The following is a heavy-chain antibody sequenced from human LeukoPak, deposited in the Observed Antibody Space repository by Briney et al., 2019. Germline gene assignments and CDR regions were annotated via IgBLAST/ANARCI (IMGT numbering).Heavy chain of an antibody. D-gene: IGHD6-6*01. V-gene: IGHV3-33*06. CDR3: AKAYYSSSNWFDP. Sequence: PGGPLRLSCAASGFTFSSYGMHWVRQAPGKGLEWVAVIWYDGSNKYYADSVKGRFTISRDNSKNTLYLQMNSLRAEDTAVYYCAKAYYSSSNWFDPWGQGTLVTVSS. CDR1: GFTFSSYG. CDR2: IWYDGSNK. J-gene: IGHJ5*02.